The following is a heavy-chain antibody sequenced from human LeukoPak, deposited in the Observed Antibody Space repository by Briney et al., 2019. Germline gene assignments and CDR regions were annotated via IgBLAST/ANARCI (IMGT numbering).Heavy chain of an antibody. D-gene: IGHD5-18*01. CDR3: ARGRFRYSYGYRDVDFDY. CDR1: GGSFSGYY. CDR2: INHSGST. V-gene: IGHV4-34*01. Sequence: NPSETLSLTCAVYGGSFSGYYWSWIRQPPGKGLEWIGEINHSGSTNYNPSLKSRVTISVDTSKNQFSLKLSSVTAADTAVYYYARGRFRYSYGYRDVDFDYWGQGTLVTVSS. J-gene: IGHJ4*02.